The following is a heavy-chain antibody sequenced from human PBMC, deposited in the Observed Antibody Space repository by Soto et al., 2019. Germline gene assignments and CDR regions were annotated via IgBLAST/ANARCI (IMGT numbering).Heavy chain of an antibody. V-gene: IGHV4-31*03. Sequence: SETLSLTCTVSGGSISTGGYYWSWIRQYPGKGLEWLGYIDGSGYTFYNPSLQSRLTLSMDTSKNQFSLKLSSATAADTAVYFCARRQAGFFYGIDYWGQGTLVTVSS. CDR1: GGSISTGGYY. CDR2: IDGSGYT. CDR3: ARRQAGFFYGIDY. D-gene: IGHD3-3*01. J-gene: IGHJ4*02.